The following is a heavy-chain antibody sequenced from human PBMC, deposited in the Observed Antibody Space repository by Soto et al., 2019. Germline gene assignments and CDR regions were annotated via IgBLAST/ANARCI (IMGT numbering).Heavy chain of an antibody. CDR3: AKHRDCYGNNCYSGEFDP. CDR2: SYYSGRT. CDR1: GGSINTYY. V-gene: IGHV4-59*08. D-gene: IGHD2-15*01. J-gene: IGHJ5*02. Sequence: LDTLSLTCTVSGGSINTYYGSWIRQPPGKGLEWIGYSYYSGRTSYNPSLKSRVTISVDTSKNQFSLKLSSVTAADTAAYYCAKHRDCYGNNCYSGEFDPWGQVTLVTVS.